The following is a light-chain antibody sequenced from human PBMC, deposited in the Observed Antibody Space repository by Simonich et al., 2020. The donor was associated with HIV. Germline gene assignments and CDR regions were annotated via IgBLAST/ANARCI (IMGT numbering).Light chain of an antibody. CDR3: MQPLQTVT. Sequence: DIVMTQSPLSLPVTPGEPASISCRCSQSLLHSSGCNYLHWYLEKPGQSPQLLLYLGSNRASGVPDRFSGCGSGTDFTLKINRVEAEDVGIYYCMQPLQTVTFGGGTKVEIK. J-gene: IGKJ4*01. V-gene: IGKV2-28*01. CDR2: LGS. CDR1: QSLLHSSGCNY.